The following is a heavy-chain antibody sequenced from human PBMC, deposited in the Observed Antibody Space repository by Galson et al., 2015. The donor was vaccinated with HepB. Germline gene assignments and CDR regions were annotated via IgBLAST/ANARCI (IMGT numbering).Heavy chain of an antibody. CDR2: ISGAGGST. J-gene: IGHJ4*02. Sequence: SLRLSCAASGFTFSSYWMNWVRQAPGKGLEWLSAISGAGGSTYYANSVRGRFTIARDNSKNTLYLQMNGLRAEDTAVYYCAKGSDYYGSGTYYNGALYSDHGGQGTLVTVSS. CDR1: GFTFSSYW. V-gene: IGHV3-23*01. D-gene: IGHD3-10*01. CDR3: AKGSDYYGSGTYYNGALYSDH.